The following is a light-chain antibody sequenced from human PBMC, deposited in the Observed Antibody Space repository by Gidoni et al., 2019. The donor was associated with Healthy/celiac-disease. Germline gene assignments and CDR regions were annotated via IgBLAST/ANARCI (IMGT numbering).Light chain of an antibody. J-gene: IGKJ5*01. CDR2: AAS. CDR3: QQYYSYPLT. Sequence: AVRMTQSPSSLSASTGDRVTITCRASQGMSSYLAWYQQKPGKAPKLLIYAASTLQSGVPSRFSGSGSGTDFTLTISCLQSEDFATYYCQQYYSYPLTFGQGTRLEIK. CDR1: QGMSSY. V-gene: IGKV1-8*01.